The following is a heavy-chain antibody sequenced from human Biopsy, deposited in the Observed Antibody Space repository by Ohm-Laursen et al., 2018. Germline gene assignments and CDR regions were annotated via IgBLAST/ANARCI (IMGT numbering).Heavy chain of an antibody. D-gene: IGHD2-21*01. CDR2: VYVGGSN. CDR3: VSIFHTNNERRPFDM. J-gene: IGHJ3*02. V-gene: IGHV4-4*07. Sequence: PSETLSLTWAVSGVSIRGYYWSWVRRPAGRGLEWIGRVYVGGSNNYNPSLRSRVSLSVDTSKNQFSLMLSGVTAADTAVYYCVSIFHTNNERRPFDMWGQGTMVAVSA. CDR1: GVSIRGYY.